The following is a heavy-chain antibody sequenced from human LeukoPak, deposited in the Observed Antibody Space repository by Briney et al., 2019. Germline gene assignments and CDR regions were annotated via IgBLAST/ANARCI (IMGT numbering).Heavy chain of an antibody. Sequence: GGSLRLSCAASGFTFDDYAMHWVRQAPGKGLEWVSLISGDGGSTYYADSVKGRFTISRDNSKNSLYLQMNSPRTEDTALYYCAKDIFQNSGYYFDYWGQGTLVTVSS. V-gene: IGHV3-43*02. D-gene: IGHD3-22*01. J-gene: IGHJ4*02. CDR1: GFTFDDYA. CDR3: AKDIFQNSGYYFDY. CDR2: ISGDGGST.